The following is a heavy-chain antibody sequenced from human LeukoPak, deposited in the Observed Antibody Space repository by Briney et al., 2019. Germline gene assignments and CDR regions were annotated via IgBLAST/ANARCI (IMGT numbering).Heavy chain of an antibody. CDR1: GFTFKYFG. J-gene: IGHJ4*02. CDR3: ARVGYSSRGGFDY. CDR2: ISGSGSRT. D-gene: IGHD6-13*01. Sequence: GGSLRLSCEASGFTFKYFGMSWVRQAPGKGLEWVSSISGSGSRTHYADSVKGRFTISRDNSKNTLFLQMNSLRAEDTAVYYCARVGYSSRGGFDYWGQGTLVTVSS. V-gene: IGHV3-23*01.